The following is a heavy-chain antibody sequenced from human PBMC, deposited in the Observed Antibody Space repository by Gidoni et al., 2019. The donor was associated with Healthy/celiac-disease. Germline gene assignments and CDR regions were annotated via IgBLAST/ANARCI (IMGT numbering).Heavy chain of an antibody. J-gene: IGHJ4*02. CDR2: IRSKAYGGTT. D-gene: IGHD2-21*01. CDR3: TRDSLLWGKRFDY. V-gene: IGHV3-49*05. Sequence: EVQLVESGGGLVKPGRSLRLSCTASGFTFGDYAMSWFRQAPGKGLEWVGFIRSKAYGGTTEYAASVKGRFTISRDDSKSIAYLQMNSLKTEDTAVYYCTRDSLLWGKRFDYWGQGTLVTVSS. CDR1: GFTFGDYA.